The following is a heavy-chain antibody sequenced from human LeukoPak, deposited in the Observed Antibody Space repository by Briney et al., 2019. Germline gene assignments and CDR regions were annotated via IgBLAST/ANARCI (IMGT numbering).Heavy chain of an antibody. V-gene: IGHV1-8*01. CDR1: GYTFTSYD. J-gene: IGHJ6*03. D-gene: IGHD1-26*01. Sequence: GASVKVSCKASGYTFTSYDINWVRQATGQGLEWMGWMNPNSGNTGYAQKFQGRVTMTRNTSISIAYMELSSLRSEDTAVYYCARGVGTTIGYYYYYMDVWGKGTTVTVSS. CDR3: ARGVGTTIGYYYYYMDV. CDR2: MNPNSGNT.